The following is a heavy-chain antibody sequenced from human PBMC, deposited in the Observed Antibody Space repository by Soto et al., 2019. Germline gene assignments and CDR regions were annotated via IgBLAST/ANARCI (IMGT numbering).Heavy chain of an antibody. CDR3: AAERGYCSSTSCYMYYYGMDV. Sequence: ASVKVSCKASGFTFTSSAVQWVRQARGQRLEWIGWIVVGSGNTNYAQKFQERVTITRDMSTSTAYMELSSLRSEDTAVYYCAAERGYCSSTSCYMYYYGMDVWGQGTTVTVSS. CDR2: IVVGSGNT. D-gene: IGHD2-2*02. V-gene: IGHV1-58*01. J-gene: IGHJ6*02. CDR1: GFTFTSSA.